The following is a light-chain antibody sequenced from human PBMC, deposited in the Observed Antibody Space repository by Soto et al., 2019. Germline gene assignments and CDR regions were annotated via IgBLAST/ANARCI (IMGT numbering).Light chain of an antibody. V-gene: IGKV3-20*01. J-gene: IGKJ1*01. CDR3: QQYDSSRT. CDR1: QSVSSTF. CDR2: GSS. Sequence: EIVLTQSPGTLSLSPGERATLSCRASQSVSSTFLAWYQQKPGQAPRVLIYGSSARAAGIPDRFSGSGSGTDFTLTISRLETEEFAVYYCQQYDSSRTFGQGTKVEMK.